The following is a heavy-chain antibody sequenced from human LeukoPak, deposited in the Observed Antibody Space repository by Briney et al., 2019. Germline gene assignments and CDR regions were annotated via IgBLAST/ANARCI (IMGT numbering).Heavy chain of an antibody. Sequence: PGGSLRLSCAASGFTFSSYWMSWVRQAPGKGLEWVAHIKQDGSEKYYVDSVKGRFTISRHNAKNSLYLQMNSLRAEDTAVYYCASYRDYCDSSGYLFDYWGQGTLVTVSS. CDR1: GFTFSSYW. J-gene: IGHJ4*02. CDR2: IKQDGSEK. V-gene: IGHV3-7*01. CDR3: ASYRDYCDSSGYLFDY. D-gene: IGHD3-22*01.